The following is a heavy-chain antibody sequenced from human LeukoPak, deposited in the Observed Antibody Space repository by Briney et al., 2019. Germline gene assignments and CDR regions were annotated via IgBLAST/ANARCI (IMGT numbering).Heavy chain of an antibody. CDR3: ARETVAGTFDY. CDR1: GFTFSDYY. CDR2: ISPSGDII. J-gene: IGHJ4*02. Sequence: GGSLRLSCAASGFTFSDYYISWIRQAPGKGLEWDSDISPSGDIISYADSVKGRFIISRDYAKESLHLQMNSLRVEDSAVYYCARETVAGTFDYWGQGTQVTVSS. V-gene: IGHV3-11*01. D-gene: IGHD6-19*01.